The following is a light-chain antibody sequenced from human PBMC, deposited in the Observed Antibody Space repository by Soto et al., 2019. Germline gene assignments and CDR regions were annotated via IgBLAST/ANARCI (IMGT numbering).Light chain of an antibody. V-gene: IGKV1-5*01. J-gene: IGKJ1*01. CDR2: DAS. CDR1: QSISSW. CDR3: QQYNSYSPWT. Sequence: DIQMTQSPSTLSASVGDRVTITCRASQSISSWLAWYQQKTGKAPKLLIYDASSLESGVPSRFSGSGSGTEFTLTISSLQPDDFATYYCQQYNSYSPWTFGQGTKVEIK.